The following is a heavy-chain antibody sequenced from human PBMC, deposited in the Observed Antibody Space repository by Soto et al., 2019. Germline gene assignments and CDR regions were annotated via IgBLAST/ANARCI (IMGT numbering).Heavy chain of an antibody. CDR1: GFTFSNYD. D-gene: IGHD3-3*01. CDR2: ISGSGTNT. J-gene: IGHJ5*02. Sequence: EVQLLESGGGLVQRGGSLRLSCAASGFTFSNYDMNWVRQAPGKGLEWVSGISGSGTNTYYADSVKGRFTISRDNSKNTWYLQMNSLRAEDTAVYYWAKPWSSLLNWFDPWGQGTLVTVSS. V-gene: IGHV3-23*01. CDR3: AKPWSSLLNWFDP.